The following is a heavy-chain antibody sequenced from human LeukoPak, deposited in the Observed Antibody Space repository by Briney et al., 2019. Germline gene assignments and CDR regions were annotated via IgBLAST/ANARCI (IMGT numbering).Heavy chain of an antibody. D-gene: IGHD6-19*01. CDR1: GGTVTSYA. J-gene: IGHJ4*02. CDR3: AQSHESVAGTGFDY. V-gene: IGHV1-69*04. Sequence: SVKLSCKASGGTVTSYAISWGRQAPGQGLEWMGRIIPILGIANYAQKFQGRVTITADKSTSTAYMELSSLRSEDTAVYYCAQSHESVAGTGFDYWGQGTLVTVSS. CDR2: IIPILGIA.